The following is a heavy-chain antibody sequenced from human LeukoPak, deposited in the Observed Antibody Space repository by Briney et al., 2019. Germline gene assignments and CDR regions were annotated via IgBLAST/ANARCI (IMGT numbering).Heavy chain of an antibody. CDR1: GYTFTSYY. Sequence: GASVKVSCXASGYTFTSYYMNWVRQAPGQGLEWMEMINPSGGSTNYAQKFRGRVTVTRDTSTSTVYMELSSLRSEDTAVYYCARGSINYNSGGYYDNPPLDYWGQGTLVTVSS. J-gene: IGHJ4*02. D-gene: IGHD3-22*01. CDR2: INPSGGST. CDR3: ARGSINYNSGGYYDNPPLDY. V-gene: IGHV1-46*01.